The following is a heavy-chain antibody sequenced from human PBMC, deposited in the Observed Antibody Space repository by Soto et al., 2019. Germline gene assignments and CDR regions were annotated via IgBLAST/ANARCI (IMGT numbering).Heavy chain of an antibody. CDR1: GFTFIASG. D-gene: IGHD5-18*01. CDR2: ISGSGDNT. Sequence: EVQLLESGGGLVQPGGSLRLSCAASGFTFIASGITWVRQAPGKWLSWVSAISGSGDNTFYADSVKGRFTISRNNAENTRFLQMKSLSAEATAVYCCVTRPGVSHGYTLWGQGTLVTVSS. CDR3: VTRPGVSHGYTL. J-gene: IGHJ1*01. V-gene: IGHV3-23*01.